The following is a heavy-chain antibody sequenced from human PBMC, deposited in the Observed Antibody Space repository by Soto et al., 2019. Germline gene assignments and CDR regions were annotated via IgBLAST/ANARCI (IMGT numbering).Heavy chain of an antibody. J-gene: IGHJ6*02. Sequence: PVGSLRLSCVSSGFTFSNAWMSWVRQSPGKGLEWIGRIKSKTKGGAADYIAPVKGRFSISRDDSRNTLYLQMNSLKTEDTAVYYCTTDTTVGTNHNGVDVWGQGTTVTVSS. CDR3: TTDTTVGTNHNGVDV. CDR2: IKSKTKGGAA. D-gene: IGHD1-26*01. V-gene: IGHV3-15*01. CDR1: GFTFSNAW.